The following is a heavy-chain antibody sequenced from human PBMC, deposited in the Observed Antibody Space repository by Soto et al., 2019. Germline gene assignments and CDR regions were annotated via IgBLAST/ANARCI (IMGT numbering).Heavy chain of an antibody. V-gene: IGHV3-23*01. CDR2: ISGSGGTT. CDR3: AKTANGWFSAFDI. CDR1: GFTLSSYA. J-gene: IGHJ3*02. D-gene: IGHD6-19*01. Sequence: PGGSLSLSCAASGFTLSSYAMSWVRQAPGKGLEWVSAISGSGGTTYYADSVKGRFTFSRDNSKNTLYLQMNSLRAEDTAVYYCAKTANGWFSAFDIWGHGTMVTVSS.